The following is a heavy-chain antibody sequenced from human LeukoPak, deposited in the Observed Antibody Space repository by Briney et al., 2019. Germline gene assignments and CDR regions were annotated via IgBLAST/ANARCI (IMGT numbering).Heavy chain of an antibody. CDR2: ISYDGSNK. V-gene: IGHV3-30*03. J-gene: IGHJ4*02. Sequence: GRSLRLSCAASGFTFSSYGMHWVRQAPGKGLEWVAVISYDGSNKYYADSVKGRFTISRDNSKNTLYLQMNSLRAEDTAVCYCAIVPAAMHNYWGQGTLVTVSS. D-gene: IGHD2-2*01. CDR3: AIVPAAMHNY. CDR1: GFTFSSYG.